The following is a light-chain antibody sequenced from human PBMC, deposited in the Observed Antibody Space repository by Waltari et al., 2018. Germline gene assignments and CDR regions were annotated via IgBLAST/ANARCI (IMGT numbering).Light chain of an antibody. CDR2: WAS. Sequence: DFVMTQFPDSLAVSLGERASINCKSSQSILYSSNNKNYLAWYQQKPGQSPKLLIYWASTRESGVPDRFSGSGSGTDFTLTISSLQAEDVAVYYCQQYYGTPPTFGRGTKVEIK. V-gene: IGKV4-1*01. CDR3: QQYYGTPPT. CDR1: QSILYSSNNKNY. J-gene: IGKJ1*01.